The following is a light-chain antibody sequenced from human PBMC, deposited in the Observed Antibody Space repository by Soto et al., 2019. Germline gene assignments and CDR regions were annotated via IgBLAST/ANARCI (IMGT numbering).Light chain of an antibody. CDR1: SNDVGHSSF. Sequence: QSVLTQPPSASGSPGQSVTISCTGNSNDVGHSSFISWYQQHPGKGPKLIIYGVSKRPSGVPDRFSGSKSDNTASLSVSGLQDEDEADYFCNAQADNGKHVFGTGTKVTVL. CDR2: GVS. CDR3: NAQADNGKHV. V-gene: IGLV2-8*01. J-gene: IGLJ1*01.